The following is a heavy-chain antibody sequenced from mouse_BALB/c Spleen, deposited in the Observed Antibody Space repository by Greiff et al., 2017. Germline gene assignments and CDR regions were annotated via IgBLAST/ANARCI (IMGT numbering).Heavy chain of an antibody. CDR1: GFTFSDYG. V-gene: IGHV5-15*02. CDR3: ARDKNGNYVGDAMDY. D-gene: IGHD2-1*01. CDR2: ISNMAYSI. J-gene: IGHJ4*01. Sequence: EVKLMESGGGLVQPGGSRKLSCAASGFTFSDYGMAWVRQAPGKGPEWVAFISNMAYSIYYADTVTGRFTISRENAKNTLYLEMSSLRSEDTAMYYCARDKNGNYVGDAMDYWGQGTSVTVSS.